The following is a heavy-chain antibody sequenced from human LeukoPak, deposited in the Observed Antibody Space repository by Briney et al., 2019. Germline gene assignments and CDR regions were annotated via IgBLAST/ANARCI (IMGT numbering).Heavy chain of an antibody. D-gene: IGHD5-18*01. CDR2: ISWNSGSI. CDR3: AKGSGYSYGTIVDY. CDR1: GFTFDDYA. V-gene: IGHV3-9*01. J-gene: IGHJ4*02. Sequence: PGRSLRLSCAASGFTFDDYAMHWVRQAPGKGLEWVSGISWNSGSIGYADSVKGRFTISRDNAKNSLYLQMNSLRAEDTALCYCAKGSGYSYGTIVDYWGQGTLVTVSS.